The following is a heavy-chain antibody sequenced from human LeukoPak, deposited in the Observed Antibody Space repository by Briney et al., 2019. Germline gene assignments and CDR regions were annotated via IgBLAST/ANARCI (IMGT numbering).Heavy chain of an antibody. CDR3: ARPSFSGWSRGCFDY. CDR1: GYTFTSYG. V-gene: IGHV1-18*01. J-gene: IGHJ4*02. D-gene: IGHD6-19*01. Sequence: GASVKVSCKASGYTFTSYGISWVRQAPGQGLEWMGWISAYNGNTNYAQKLQGRVTMTTDTSTSTAYMELSRLRSDDTAVYYCARPSFSGWSRGCFDYWGQGTLVTVSS. CDR2: ISAYNGNT.